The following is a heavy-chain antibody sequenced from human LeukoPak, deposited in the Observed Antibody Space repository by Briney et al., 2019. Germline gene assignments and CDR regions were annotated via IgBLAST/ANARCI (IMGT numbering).Heavy chain of an antibody. CDR3: ARDVARWEARPDDAFDI. CDR2: IYYSGST. Sequence: RSSETLSLTCTVSGGSISTYYWSWIRQPPGKGLEWIGDIYYSGSTNYNPSLKSRVTISVDTSKNQFSLKLSSVTAADTAVYYCARDVARWEARPDDAFDIWGQGTMVTVSS. J-gene: IGHJ3*02. D-gene: IGHD1-26*01. V-gene: IGHV4-59*01. CDR1: GGSISTYY.